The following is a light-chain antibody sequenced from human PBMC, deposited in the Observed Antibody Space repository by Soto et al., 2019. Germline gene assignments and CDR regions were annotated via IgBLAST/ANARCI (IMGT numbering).Light chain of an antibody. J-gene: IGKJ1*01. CDR3: QQYNNWPHWT. V-gene: IGKV3-15*01. CDR2: GAS. Sequence: EIVMTQSPATLSVSPGERATLSCRASQSISSNLAWYQQKPGQAPRLLIFGASTRATGIPARFSGSGSGTEFTLTISSLQSEDFAVYYCQQYNNWPHWTFGQGTKADIK. CDR1: QSISSN.